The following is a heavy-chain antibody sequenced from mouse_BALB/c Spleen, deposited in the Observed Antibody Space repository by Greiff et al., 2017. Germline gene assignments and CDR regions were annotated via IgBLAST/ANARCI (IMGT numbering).Heavy chain of an antibody. CDR2: IWAGGST. CDR3: SRDKDVRHAMDY. CDR1: GFSLTSYG. Sequence: VKLVESGPGLVAPSQSLSITCTVSGFSLTSYGVHWVRQPPGKGLEWLGVIWAGGSTNYNSAHMSRLSISKDNSKSQVFLKMNSLQTDDTAMYYCSRDKDVRHAMDYWGQGTSVTVSS. V-gene: IGHV2-9*02. D-gene: IGHD2-14*01. J-gene: IGHJ4*01.